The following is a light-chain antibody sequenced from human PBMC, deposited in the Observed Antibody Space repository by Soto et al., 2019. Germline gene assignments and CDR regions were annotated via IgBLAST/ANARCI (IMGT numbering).Light chain of an antibody. Sequence: EIVLTQSPGTLSLSPGERATLYCRASQSVSSSYLAWYQQKPGQAPRLLIYGASSRATGIPDRFSGSGSGTDFTLTISRLEPEDFALYYCQQYGGSPITFGQGTRLEIK. V-gene: IGKV3-20*01. J-gene: IGKJ5*01. CDR1: QSVSSSY. CDR3: QQYGGSPIT. CDR2: GAS.